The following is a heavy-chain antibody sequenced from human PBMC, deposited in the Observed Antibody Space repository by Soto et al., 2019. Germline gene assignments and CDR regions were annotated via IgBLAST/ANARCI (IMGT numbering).Heavy chain of an antibody. V-gene: IGHV1-18*01. Sequence: QVQLVQSGAEVKKPGASVKVSCKASGYTFTSYGISWVRQAPGQGLEWMGWISAYNGNTNYAQKLQGRVTMTTDTSTSTAYMELRSLRSEDTAVYYCARDIREDSSSWYTGDFDYWGQGTLVTVSS. CDR3: ARDIREDSSSWYTGDFDY. J-gene: IGHJ4*02. D-gene: IGHD6-13*01. CDR2: ISAYNGNT. CDR1: GYTFTSYG.